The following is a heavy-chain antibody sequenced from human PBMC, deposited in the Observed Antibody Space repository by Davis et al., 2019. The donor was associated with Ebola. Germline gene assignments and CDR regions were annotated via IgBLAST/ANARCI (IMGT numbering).Heavy chain of an antibody. Sequence: SETLSLTCNVSGGSISSYYWSWIRQAPGKGLEWIAYIHDSGNTKYNPSLRSRLIISVDRSKNQFSLKLNSVTAADTAVYYCAREAEVDGSIFFLHWGQGTLVTVSS. CDR3: AREAEVDGSIFFLH. CDR2: IHDSGNT. V-gene: IGHV4-59*01. D-gene: IGHD3-10*01. CDR1: GGSISSYY. J-gene: IGHJ1*01.